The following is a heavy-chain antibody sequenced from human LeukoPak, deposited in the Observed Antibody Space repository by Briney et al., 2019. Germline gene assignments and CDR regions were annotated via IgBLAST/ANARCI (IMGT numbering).Heavy chain of an antibody. CDR2: INWNGGST. CDR1: GFTFDDYG. Sequence: GGSLRLSCAASGFTFDDYGMSWVRQAPGKGPEWVSGINWNGGSTGYADSVKGRFTISRDNAKNSLYLQMNSLRAEDTALYYCARTHNDFWSGYFRDWGQGTLVTVSS. D-gene: IGHD3-3*01. CDR3: ARTHNDFWSGYFRD. J-gene: IGHJ4*02. V-gene: IGHV3-20*04.